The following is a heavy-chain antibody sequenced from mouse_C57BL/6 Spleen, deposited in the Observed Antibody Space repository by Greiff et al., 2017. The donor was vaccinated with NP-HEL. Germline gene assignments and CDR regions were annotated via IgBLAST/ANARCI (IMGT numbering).Heavy chain of an antibody. CDR2: INPGSGGT. J-gene: IGHJ4*01. CDR3: AIPYAMDY. V-gene: IGHV1-54*01. Sequence: QVQLQQSGAELVRPGTSVKVSCKASGYAFTNYLIEWVKQRPGQGLEWIGVINPGSGGTNYNEKFKGKATLTADKSSSTAYMQLSSLTSEDSAVYFCAIPYAMDYWGQGTSVTVSS. CDR1: GYAFTNYL.